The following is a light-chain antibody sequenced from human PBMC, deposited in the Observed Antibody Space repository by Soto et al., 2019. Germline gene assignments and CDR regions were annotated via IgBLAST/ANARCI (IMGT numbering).Light chain of an antibody. Sequence: EIVLTQSPGTLSLSPGERATLSCRASQTVSSSYLAWYQQKPGQAPRLLIYGASTRATGIPGRFSGSASGTDFTLTISRLEPEDFAVYYCQQYGSSPMYTFGQGTNLVIK. V-gene: IGKV3-20*01. CDR3: QQYGSSPMYT. CDR2: GAS. J-gene: IGKJ2*01. CDR1: QTVSSSY.